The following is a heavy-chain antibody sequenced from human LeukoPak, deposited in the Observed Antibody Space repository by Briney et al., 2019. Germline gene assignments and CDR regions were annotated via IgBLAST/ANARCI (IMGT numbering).Heavy chain of an antibody. Sequence: SETLSLTCAVSGYSISSGYYWGWIRQPPGKGLEWIGSIYHSGSTYYNPSLKSRVTLSVDTSKNQFSLKLSSVTAADTAVYYCAREVGYSYGSDFWGQGTLVTVSS. J-gene: IGHJ4*02. CDR3: AREVGYSYGSDF. CDR2: IYHSGST. CDR1: GYSISSGYY. V-gene: IGHV4-38-2*02. D-gene: IGHD5-18*01.